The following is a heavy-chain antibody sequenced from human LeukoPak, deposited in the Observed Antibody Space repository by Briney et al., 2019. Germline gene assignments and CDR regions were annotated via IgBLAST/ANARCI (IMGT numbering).Heavy chain of an antibody. CDR1: GFTFSSYA. J-gene: IGHJ6*02. CDR2: IWYDGSNK. V-gene: IGHV3-33*08. D-gene: IGHD3-10*01. CDR3: ASLANYGSARSSHGMDV. Sequence: GGSLRLSCAASGFTFSSYAMHWVRQAPGKGPEWVAVIWYDGSNKYYADSVKGRFTISRDNSKNTLYLQMNSLRAEDTAVYYCASLANYGSARSSHGMDVWGQGTTVTVSS.